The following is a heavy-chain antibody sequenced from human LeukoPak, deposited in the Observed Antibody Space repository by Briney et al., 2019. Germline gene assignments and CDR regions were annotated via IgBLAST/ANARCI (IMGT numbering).Heavy chain of an antibody. D-gene: IGHD1-14*01. CDR3: ARRRVGTHFDY. Sequence: ASVKVSCKASAYTFTDYYMHWVRQAPGQGLEWMGWINPDSANADYAQKFQGRVTITRNTSISTAYMELSSLRFEDTAVYYCARRRVGTHFDYWGQGTLVTVSS. CDR1: AYTFTDYY. CDR2: INPDSANA. V-gene: IGHV1-8*03. J-gene: IGHJ4*02.